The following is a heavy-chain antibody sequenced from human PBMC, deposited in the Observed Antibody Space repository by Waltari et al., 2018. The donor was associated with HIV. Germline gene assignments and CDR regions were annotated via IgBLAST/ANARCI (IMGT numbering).Heavy chain of an antibody. V-gene: IGHV1-18*01. CDR1: GYIFTNYV. Sequence: QVHLVQSGAEVKMPGASVRVSCKTSGYIFTNYVVSWVRQAPGKGLEWLGWISRYNANTNYAPPFQGRVTMTTDTSTSTAYMELRSLRSDDTAVYYCARGLGVSYYYGVDVWGQGTTVTVS. CDR2: ISRYNANT. CDR3: ARGLGVSYYYGVDV. J-gene: IGHJ6*02.